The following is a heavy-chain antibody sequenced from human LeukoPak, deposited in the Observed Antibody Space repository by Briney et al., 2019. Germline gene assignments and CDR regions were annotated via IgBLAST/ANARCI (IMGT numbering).Heavy chain of an antibody. CDR3: VTDIVVVPAAIGYYCMDV. Sequence: GGSLRLSCSASGFTFSSYAMHWVRQAPGKGLEYVSAISSNGGSTYYADSVKGRFTISRDNSKNTLYLQMSSLRAEDTAVYYCVTDIVVVPAAIGYYCMDVWGKGTTVTVSS. CDR1: GFTFSSYA. CDR2: ISSNGGST. V-gene: IGHV3-64D*06. J-gene: IGHJ6*04. D-gene: IGHD2-2*01.